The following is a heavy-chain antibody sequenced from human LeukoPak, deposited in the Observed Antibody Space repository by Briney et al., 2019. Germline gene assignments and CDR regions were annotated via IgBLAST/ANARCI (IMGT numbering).Heavy chain of an antibody. D-gene: IGHD3-9*01. J-gene: IGHJ4*02. CDR1: GFTFSDYY. CDR3: ARVAYDILTGYRYDY. Sequence: GGSLRLSCAASGFTFSDYYVSWIRQAPGKGLEWVSYISSSGSTIYYADSVKGRFTVSRDNAKNSLYLQMNSLRAEDTAVYYCARVAYDILTGYRYDYWGQGTLVTVSS. V-gene: IGHV3-11*04. CDR2: ISSSGSTI.